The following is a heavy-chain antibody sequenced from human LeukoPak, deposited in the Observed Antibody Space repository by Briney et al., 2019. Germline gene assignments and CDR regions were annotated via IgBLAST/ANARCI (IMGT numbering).Heavy chain of an antibody. CDR3: ARDFSSGWYGPHYYYYGMDV. D-gene: IGHD6-19*01. CDR2: ISGSGGST. Sequence: PGGSLRLSCAATGFTFSSYAMSWVRQAPGKGLEWVSAISGSGGSTYYADSVKGRFTISRDNSKNTLYHQMNSLRAEDTAVYYCARDFSSGWYGPHYYYYGMDVWGQGTTVIVS. J-gene: IGHJ6*02. V-gene: IGHV3-23*01. CDR1: GFTFSSYA.